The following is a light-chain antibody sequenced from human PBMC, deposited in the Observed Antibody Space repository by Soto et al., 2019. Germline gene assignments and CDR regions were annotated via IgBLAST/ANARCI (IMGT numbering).Light chain of an antibody. CDR2: WAS. V-gene: IGKV4-1*01. CDR1: QSVLSSSNNKNF. CDR3: QQYYRIPYT. J-gene: IGKJ2*01. Sequence: DIVMTQSPDSLAVSLGERATINCKSSQSVLSSSNNKNFLAWYQQKPGQSPKLLIYWASTRESGVPDRFSGSGSLTDFTLTISSLQAEDVAVYYCQQYYRIPYTFGQGTKLEIK.